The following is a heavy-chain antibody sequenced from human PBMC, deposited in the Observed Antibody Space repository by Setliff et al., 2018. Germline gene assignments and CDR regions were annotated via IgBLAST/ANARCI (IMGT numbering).Heavy chain of an antibody. J-gene: IGHJ5*02. CDR3: ARDPRIAAAGGFDP. CDR2: INPSGGST. CDR1: GYTFTSYG. V-gene: IGHV1-46*01. D-gene: IGHD6-13*01. Sequence: ASVKVSCKASGYTFTSYGISWVRQAPGQGLEWMGIINPSGGSTSYAQKFQGRVTMTRDTSTSTVYMELSSLRSEDTAVYYCARDPRIAAAGGFDPWGQGTLVTV.